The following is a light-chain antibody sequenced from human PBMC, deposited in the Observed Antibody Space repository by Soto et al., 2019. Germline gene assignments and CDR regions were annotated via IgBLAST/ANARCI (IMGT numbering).Light chain of an antibody. Sequence: DVQMAQYPSAMSASVGDRVTSACRASQDISRFVSLFQHKPGRAPERLIYETSNLQPGVPSRFSGSGSGTAFTLAISGLQPEDFATYYGLKHNTYPYTFGQGTILESK. CDR1: QDISRF. CDR2: ETS. V-gene: IGKV1-17*03. CDR3: LKHNTYPYT. J-gene: IGKJ2*01.